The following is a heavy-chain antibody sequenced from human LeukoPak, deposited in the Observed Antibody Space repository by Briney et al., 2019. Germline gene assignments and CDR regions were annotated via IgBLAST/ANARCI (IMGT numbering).Heavy chain of an antibody. V-gene: IGHV1-46*01. Sequence: ASVKVSCKTSGYTLTNYYMHWVRQAPGQGPEWMGITRPRSGRTMYPQKFQGRVTMTWDMSTSTFYMELTSLTSDDTAVYYCAREGPETYNFDFWGQGTLVTVSS. CDR1: GYTLTNYY. D-gene: IGHD1-14*01. CDR2: TRPRSGRT. J-gene: IGHJ4*02. CDR3: AREGPETYNFDF.